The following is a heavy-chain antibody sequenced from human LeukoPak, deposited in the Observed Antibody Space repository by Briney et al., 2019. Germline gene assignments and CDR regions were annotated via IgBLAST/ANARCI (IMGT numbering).Heavy chain of an antibody. CDR3: AREVVLSTSAWFEY. D-gene: IGHD3-22*01. CDR2: IKEDGTEK. CDR1: GFTFRSYW. Sequence: PGGSLTLSCADSGFTFRSYWMSWLRQAPGKGLEWVAKIKEDGTEKYYQNSVKCRFTISKDNAKNSLYLQMNSLRAEDTAVYYFAREVVLSTSAWFEYWGQGTLVTVSS. V-gene: IGHV3-7*01. J-gene: IGHJ4*02.